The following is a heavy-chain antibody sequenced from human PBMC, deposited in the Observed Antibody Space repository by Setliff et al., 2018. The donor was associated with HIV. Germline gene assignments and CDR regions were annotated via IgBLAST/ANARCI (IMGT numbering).Heavy chain of an antibody. Sequence: SETLSLTCTVSGGSISSSSYYWGWIRQPPGKGLEWIASIYQSGSTYYNPSLKSLVIISIDTSKNQFSLKLSSVTAADTAVYYCARDRYYGSGSYYPMSFDLWGRGTLVT. CDR3: ARDRYYGSGSYYPMSFDL. V-gene: IGHV4-39*07. D-gene: IGHD3-10*01. CDR2: IYQSGST. J-gene: IGHJ2*01. CDR1: GGSISSSSYY.